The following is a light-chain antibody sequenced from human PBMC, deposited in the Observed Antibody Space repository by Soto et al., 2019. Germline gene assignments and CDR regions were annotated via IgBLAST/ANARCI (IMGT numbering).Light chain of an antibody. CDR2: GAS. J-gene: IGKJ4*01. CDR1: QSVGSK. Sequence: EIVMTQSPATLSVSPGERATLSCRASQSVGSKLAWYQQKPGQAPRLLIYGASTRATGIPARFSGSGSGTEFTLTISSLQSEDFAVYYCQQYNNRPPLTFGGGTKMEIK. V-gene: IGKV3-15*01. CDR3: QQYNNRPPLT.